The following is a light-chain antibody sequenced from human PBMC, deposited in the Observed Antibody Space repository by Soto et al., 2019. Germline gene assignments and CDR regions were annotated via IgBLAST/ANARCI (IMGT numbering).Light chain of an antibody. CDR3: AAWDANLNGWV. CDR1: PSNVKSET. Sequence: QSVLTQPPSASGAPGQSVTISCSGSPSNVKSETVNWYQQLPGTAPKLVVFRNNKRPSAVPDRFSASKSGTSASLAISDLQPEDEADYYCAAWDANLNGWVFGGGTKVTVL. CDR2: RNN. J-gene: IGLJ3*02. V-gene: IGLV1-44*01.